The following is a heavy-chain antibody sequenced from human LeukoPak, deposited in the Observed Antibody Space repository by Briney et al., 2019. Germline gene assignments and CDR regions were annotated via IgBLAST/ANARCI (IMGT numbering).Heavy chain of an antibody. CDR3: ARVVPGPFNRFDP. CDR1: GYTFTNYD. CDR2: VNINDGRT. J-gene: IGHJ5*02. V-gene: IGHV1-8*01. D-gene: IGHD2-8*02. Sequence: ASVKVSCKASGYTFTNYDINWVRQATGQGLEWIGWVNINDGRTGYVQKFQGRVTMTRDTSKNTAYMELTSLRSEDTAVYYCARVVPGPFNRFDPWGQGTLVTVSS.